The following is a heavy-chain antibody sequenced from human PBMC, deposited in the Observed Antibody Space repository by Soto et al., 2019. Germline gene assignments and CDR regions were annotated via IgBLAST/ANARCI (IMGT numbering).Heavy chain of an antibody. CDR3: ASGSGWIFES. D-gene: IGHD6-19*01. Sequence: GGSLRLSCAASGSTINNYWMTWVRQAPGKGLEWVANIKPDGSEKLYVDSVKGRFTISRDNAKNSLYLQMNSLRAEDTAVYYCASGSGWIFESWGQGTLVTVSS. J-gene: IGHJ4*02. V-gene: IGHV3-7*01. CDR1: GSTINNYW. CDR2: IKPDGSEK.